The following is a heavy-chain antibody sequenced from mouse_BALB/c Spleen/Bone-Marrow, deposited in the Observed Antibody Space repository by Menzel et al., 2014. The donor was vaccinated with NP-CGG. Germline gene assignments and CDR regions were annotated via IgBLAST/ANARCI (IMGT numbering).Heavy chain of an antibody. Sequence: QLKESGPELVKPGASVKISCKASGYTFTDYYINWVKQKPGQGLEWIGWIYPGSGNTKYNERFKGKATLTVDTSSSPAYTQLSSLTSEDTAVYFCANLGRYAMDYWGQGTSVTVSS. V-gene: IGHV1-84*02. CDR1: GYTFTDYY. J-gene: IGHJ4*01. D-gene: IGHD3-1*01. CDR3: ANLGRYAMDY. CDR2: IYPGSGNT.